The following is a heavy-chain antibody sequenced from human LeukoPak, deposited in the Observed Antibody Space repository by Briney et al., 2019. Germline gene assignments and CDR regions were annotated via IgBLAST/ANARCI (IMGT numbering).Heavy chain of an antibody. CDR1: GYTFTSYG. Sequence: ASVKVSCKASGYTFTSYGISWVRQAPGQGLEWMGWINTNTGNPTYAQGFTGRFVFSLDTSVSTAYLQISSLKTEDTAVYYCARDRTLFDYWGQGTLVTVSS. J-gene: IGHJ4*02. CDR2: INTNTGNP. V-gene: IGHV7-4-1*02. CDR3: ARDRTLFDY. D-gene: IGHD1-14*01.